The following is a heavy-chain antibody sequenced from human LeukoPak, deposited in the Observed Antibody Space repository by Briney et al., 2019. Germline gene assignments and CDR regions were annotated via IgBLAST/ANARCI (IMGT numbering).Heavy chain of an antibody. Sequence: PSETLSLTCAVYGGSFSGYYWSWIRQPPGKGLEWIGEINHGGSSNYNPSLKSRVTISVDTSKNQFSLKLSSVTAADTAVYYCARVDDSSGYYRYYFDYWGQGTPVTVSS. CDR1: GGSFSGYY. J-gene: IGHJ4*02. CDR3: ARVDDSSGYYRYYFDY. CDR2: INHGGSS. D-gene: IGHD3-22*01. V-gene: IGHV4-34*01.